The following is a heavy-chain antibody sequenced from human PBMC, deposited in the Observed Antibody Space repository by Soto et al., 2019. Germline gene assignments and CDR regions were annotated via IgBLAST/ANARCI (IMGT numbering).Heavy chain of an antibody. D-gene: IGHD5-18*01. J-gene: IGHJ5*02. CDR3: ARADTAMDPPGS. CDR1: VTSINNNNYY. CDR2: IYYNGST. Sequence: SETLSLTCTVSVTSINNNNYYWGWIRQPPGKGLEWIGSIYYNGSTYFNSSLKSRVTISIDTSKNQFSLKLKSLTAADTAVYYCARADTAMDPPGSWGQGILVTVSS. V-gene: IGHV4-39*01.